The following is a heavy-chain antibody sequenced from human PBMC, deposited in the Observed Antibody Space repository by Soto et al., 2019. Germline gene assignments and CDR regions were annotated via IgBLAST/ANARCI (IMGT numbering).Heavy chain of an antibody. Sequence: QVQLQESGPGLVKPSETLSLTCTVSGGSISSYYWSWIRQPPGKGLEWIGYMYYSGSTNYNLSLNSRVTISVDTSKNEFSLRLSPVTAADTAVYYCSRLWDYHMDVWGQGTTVTVSS. CDR1: GGSISSYY. CDR3: SRLWDYHMDV. CDR2: MYYSGST. J-gene: IGHJ6*03. D-gene: IGHD3-10*01. V-gene: IGHV4-59*01.